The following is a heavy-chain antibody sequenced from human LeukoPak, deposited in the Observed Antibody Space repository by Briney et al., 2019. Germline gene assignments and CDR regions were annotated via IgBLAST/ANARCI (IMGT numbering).Heavy chain of an antibody. CDR1: GFTFSSYW. J-gene: IGHJ4*02. CDR2: IKHDGSEK. CDR3: ARVGTAEGTLEDY. V-gene: IGHV3-7*01. Sequence: GGSLRLSCAAAGFTFSSYWMSWVRQPPGKGLEWVANIKHDGSEKYYVDSVKGRFTISRDNAKNSLYLQMNSLRAEDTAVYYCARVGTAEGTLEDYWGQGTLVTVSS. D-gene: IGHD6-13*01.